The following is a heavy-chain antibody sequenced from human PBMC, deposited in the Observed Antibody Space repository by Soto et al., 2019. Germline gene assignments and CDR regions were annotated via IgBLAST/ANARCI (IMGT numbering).Heavy chain of an antibody. D-gene: IGHD3-10*01. Sequence: QVQLQQWGAGLLKPSETLSLTCAVYGGSFSGYYWSWLRQPPGKGLEWIGEINHSGSTNYNPSLKSRVTISVDTSKNQFALKLSSVTAADTAVYYCARGRSYYYGSGSPHLDYWGQGTLVTVSS. J-gene: IGHJ4*02. CDR3: ARGRSYYYGSGSPHLDY. V-gene: IGHV4-34*01. CDR1: GGSFSGYY. CDR2: INHSGST.